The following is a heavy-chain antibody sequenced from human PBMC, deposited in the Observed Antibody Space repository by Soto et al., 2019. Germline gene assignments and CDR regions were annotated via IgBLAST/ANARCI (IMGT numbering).Heavy chain of an antibody. D-gene: IGHD1-7*01. V-gene: IGHV3-23*01. CDR2: ISANGQGI. J-gene: IGHJ4*02. Sequence: PVGSLRLSCAASGFTFSTYALSWVRQAPGKGLEWVSAISANGQGIYYADSVRGRFTISRDNSKNTIFLHMDSLRAEDTAVYYCAKDRNYPRDQFHYWGQGTLVTV. CDR3: AKDRNYPRDQFHY. CDR1: GFTFSTYA.